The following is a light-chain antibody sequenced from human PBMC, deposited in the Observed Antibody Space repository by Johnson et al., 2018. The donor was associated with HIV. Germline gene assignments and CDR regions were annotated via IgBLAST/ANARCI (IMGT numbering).Light chain of an antibody. CDR1: SSNVGNNY. CDR3: GTWDSSLSGV. J-gene: IGLJ1*01. CDR2: ENN. V-gene: IGLV1-51*02. Sequence: QLVLTQPPSVSAAPGQKVTIYCSGSSSNVGNNYVSWYQQLPGTAPKLLIYENNKRPSGIPDRFSGSKSGTSATLGITGLQTGDEADYYCGTWDSSLSGVFGTGTTVTVL.